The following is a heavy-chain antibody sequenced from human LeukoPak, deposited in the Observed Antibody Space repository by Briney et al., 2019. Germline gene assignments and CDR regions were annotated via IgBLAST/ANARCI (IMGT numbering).Heavy chain of an antibody. D-gene: IGHD6-13*01. CDR2: ISYPGST. CDR3: ARSAFLVTAPGLYYFDY. V-gene: IGHV4-39*07. Sequence: PSETLSLTCTVSGGSISNSSFYWGWIRQPPGKGLECIASISYPGSTFYNPSLRSRVTISVDTSKNQFSLRLSSVTAADTAVYYCARSAFLVTAPGLYYFDYWGQGTLVAVSS. J-gene: IGHJ4*02. CDR1: GGSISNSSFY.